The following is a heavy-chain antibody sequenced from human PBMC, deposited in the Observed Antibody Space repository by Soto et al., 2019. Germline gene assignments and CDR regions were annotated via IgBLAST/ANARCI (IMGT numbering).Heavy chain of an antibody. D-gene: IGHD3-10*01. CDR3: AHNNYYASGNLY. Sequence: QITLKESGPTLVKPTQTLTLTCAFSGFSLNTSGVGVGWIRQPPGKGLQWLALIYWDNGKRYSPSLKSSLTITKDTTKHLVVLIMTDMNPVDTATYYCAHNNYYASGNLYWGQGTLV. J-gene: IGHJ4*02. CDR2: IYWDNGK. CDR1: GFSLNTSGVG. V-gene: IGHV2-5*02.